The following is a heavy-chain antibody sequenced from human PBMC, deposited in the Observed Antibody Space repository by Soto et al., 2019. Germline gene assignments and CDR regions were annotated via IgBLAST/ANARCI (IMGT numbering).Heavy chain of an antibody. V-gene: IGHV1-69*13. D-gene: IGHD2-2*01. CDR1: GGTFSSYA. CDR3: ARDTKAHNYYYYGMDV. Sequence: AVKVSCKASGGTFSSYAISWVRQAPGQGLEWMGGIIPIFGTANYAQKFQGRVTITADESTSTAYMELSSLRSEDTAVYYCARDTKAHNYYYYGMDVWGQGTTVTVSS. J-gene: IGHJ6*02. CDR2: IIPIFGTA.